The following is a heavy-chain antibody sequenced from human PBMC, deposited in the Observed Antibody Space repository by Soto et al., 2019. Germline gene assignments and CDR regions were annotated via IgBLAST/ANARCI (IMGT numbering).Heavy chain of an antibody. CDR3: AIRPLTAAGFYD. D-gene: IGHD6-13*01. V-gene: IGHV3-23*01. CDR2: ITGSGGGT. J-gene: IGHJ4*02. CDR1: GFTFSNYA. Sequence: EVQLLESGGGLVQPGGSLRLSCAASGFTFSNYAMTWVRQAPGKGLEWVSGITGSGGGTYFVDSVKGRFTISRDNSKNTVHLQMNSLRAEETAVYYCAIRPLTAAGFYDWGQGTLVTVSS.